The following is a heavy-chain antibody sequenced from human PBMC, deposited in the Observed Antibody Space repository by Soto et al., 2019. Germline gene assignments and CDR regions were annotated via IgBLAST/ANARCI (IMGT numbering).Heavy chain of an antibody. Sequence: QVQLQQWGAGLLKPSETLSLTCGVYGGSFSGYYWSWIRQPPGKGLEWIGEIDHSGSTNYNPSLKRRVSIAVDTSKGQFSLKLSFVTAADTAVYYCARRGGGNYPFYFDYWGQGALVTVSS. CDR2: IDHSGST. CDR1: GGSFSGYY. CDR3: ARRGGGNYPFYFDY. J-gene: IGHJ4*02. D-gene: IGHD1-26*01. V-gene: IGHV4-34*01.